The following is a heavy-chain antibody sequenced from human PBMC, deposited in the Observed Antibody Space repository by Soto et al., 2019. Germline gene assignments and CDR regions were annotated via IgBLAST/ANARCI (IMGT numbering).Heavy chain of an antibody. V-gene: IGHV3-53*02. CDR2: IYNGGGT. D-gene: IGHD2-2*01. CDR1: GFTVSGNY. J-gene: IGHJ4*02. CDR3: ASTRGSFYAD. Sequence: EVQLVETGGGLIQPGGSLRLSCAASGFTVSGNYMSWVRQAPGKGLEWVSVIYNGGGTYYADSVKGRFTITRDNAKNTLYLQMNSLRAEDTAVYYCASTRGSFYADWGQGTRGAVSP.